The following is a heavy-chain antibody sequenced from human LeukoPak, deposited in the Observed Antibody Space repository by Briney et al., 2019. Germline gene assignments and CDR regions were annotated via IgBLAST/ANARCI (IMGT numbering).Heavy chain of an antibody. CDR3: ARGHISGWYNWFDP. J-gene: IGHJ5*02. Sequence: PSQTLSLTCTVSSGSISSGGYYWSWIRQLPGKGLEWIGYIYYRGSTSYNPSLKRRVTISLDTSKNQFSLAVNSVTGPGTAVYYWARGHISGWYNWFDPGGQGTLVTVSS. D-gene: IGHD6-19*01. CDR2: IYYRGST. V-gene: IGHV4-31*03. CDR1: SGSISSGGYY.